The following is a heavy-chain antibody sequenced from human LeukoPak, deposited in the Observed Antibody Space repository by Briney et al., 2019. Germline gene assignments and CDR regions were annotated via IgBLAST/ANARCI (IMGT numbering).Heavy chain of an antibody. Sequence: GGSLRLSCAASEFTYGMNWVRQAPGKGLECVSAISSSGSNTYYADSVKGRFTISRDNSKNTLYLQMNSLRAEDTAVYYCARGPNSNWSGLDFWGQGTLLTVSS. V-gene: IGHV3-23*01. CDR2: ISSSGSNT. CDR3: ARGPNSNWSGLDF. D-gene: IGHD6-6*01. CDR1: EFTYG. J-gene: IGHJ4*02.